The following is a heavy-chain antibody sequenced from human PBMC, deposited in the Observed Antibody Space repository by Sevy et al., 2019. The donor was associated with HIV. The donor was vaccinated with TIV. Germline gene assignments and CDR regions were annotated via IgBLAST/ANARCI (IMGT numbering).Heavy chain of an antibody. D-gene: IGHD3-10*01. V-gene: IGHV1-18*04. Sequence: ASVKVSCKTSGYTFNTFGINWVRQAPGQGLQWVGWISAYDGNTKFVQNLQGRVSMTTETSTSPVYMERKNLRSDDTALYYCARDSIPLVQGIIITPYYYGMDVWGQGTTVTVSS. J-gene: IGHJ6*02. CDR2: ISAYDGNT. CDR1: GYTFNTFG. CDR3: ARDSIPLVQGIIITPYYYGMDV.